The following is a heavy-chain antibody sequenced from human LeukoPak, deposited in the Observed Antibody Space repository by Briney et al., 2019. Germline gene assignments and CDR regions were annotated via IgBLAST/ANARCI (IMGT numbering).Heavy chain of an antibody. CDR3: ARGRYDFWSGPLYYFDY. J-gene: IGHJ4*02. CDR1: GYTFTSYD. Sequence: ASVKVSCKASGYTFTSYDINWVRQATGQGLEWMGWMNPNSGNTGYAQKFQGRVTMTRNTSISTAYMELSSLRSEDTAVYYCARGRYDFWSGPLYYFDYWGQGTLVTVSS. D-gene: IGHD3-3*01. V-gene: IGHV1-8*01. CDR2: MNPNSGNT.